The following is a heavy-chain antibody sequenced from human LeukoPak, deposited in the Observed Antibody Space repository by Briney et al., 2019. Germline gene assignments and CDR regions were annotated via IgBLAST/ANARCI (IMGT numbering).Heavy chain of an antibody. CDR3: AKDTLVVPAAIDY. CDR2: ISGSGGST. D-gene: IGHD2-2*01. Sequence: GGSLRLSWAASGFTFSNYAMSWVRQAPGKGLEWVSAISGSGGSTYYTDSVKGRFTISRDNSKNTLYLQMNSLRAEDTAVYFCAKDTLVVPAAIDYWGQGTLVTVSS. CDR1: GFTFSNYA. J-gene: IGHJ4*02. V-gene: IGHV3-23*01.